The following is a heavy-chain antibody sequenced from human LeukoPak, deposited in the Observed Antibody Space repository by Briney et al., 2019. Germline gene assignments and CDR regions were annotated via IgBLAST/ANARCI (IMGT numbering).Heavy chain of an antibody. J-gene: IGHJ4*02. CDR2: ISGTAVST. CDR1: GFTFSSYA. V-gene: IGHV3-23*01. D-gene: IGHD6-13*01. CDR3: AKGVISAAATRADY. Sequence: TGGSLRLSCAASGFTFSSYAMSWVRQAPGKGLEWVSSISGTAVSTYYADSVKGRFTISRDNSKNTLYLQMNSLRGEDTAVYYCAKGVISAAATRADYWGQGTLVTVSS.